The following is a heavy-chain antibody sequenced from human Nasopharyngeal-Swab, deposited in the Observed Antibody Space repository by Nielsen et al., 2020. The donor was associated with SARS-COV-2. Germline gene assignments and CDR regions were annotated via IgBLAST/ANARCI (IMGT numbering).Heavy chain of an antibody. Sequence: SRAAPRFTLCSPWGARIPQDPGKGLVWVARMNSDGSTINYGDSVMGRFIISRDNAKNMLYLQMYSLRAEDTAVYYCATAGNYRFDNWGHGTLVTVSS. D-gene: IGHD3-16*02. V-gene: IGHV3-74*01. CDR2: MNSDGSTI. CDR1: RFTLCSPW. CDR3: ATAGNYRFDN. J-gene: IGHJ4*01.